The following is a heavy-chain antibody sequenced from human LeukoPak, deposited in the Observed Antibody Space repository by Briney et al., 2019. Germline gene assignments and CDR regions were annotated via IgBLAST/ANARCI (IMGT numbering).Heavy chain of an antibody. J-gene: IGHJ4*02. CDR2: ISSSSSYI. V-gene: IGHV3-21*01. CDR3: AREDQEGFDY. D-gene: IGHD2-2*01. Sequence: GGSLRPPCAASGFTFSTYSMNWVRQAPGKGLEWVSSISSSSSYIYHADSVKGRFTISRDNAKNSLYLQMNSLRAEDTAVYYCAREDQEGFDYWGQGTLVTVSS. CDR1: GFTFSTYS.